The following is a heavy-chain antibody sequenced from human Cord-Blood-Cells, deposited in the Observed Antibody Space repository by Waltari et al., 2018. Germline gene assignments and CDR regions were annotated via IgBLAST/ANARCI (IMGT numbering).Heavy chain of an antibody. CDR2: ISGSGGST. CDR1: GYTFRRDA. CDR3: AKLAIFGVVHSNWFDP. V-gene: IGHV3-23*01. D-gene: IGHD3-3*01. Sequence: EEQLLESGGGLVQPGGSLRLSCAAPGYTFRRDALGWVLLAPGKGLEWVSAISGSGGSTYYADSVKGRFTISRDNSKNTLYLQMNSLRAEDTAVYYCAKLAIFGVVHSNWFDPWGQGTLVTVSS. J-gene: IGHJ5*02.